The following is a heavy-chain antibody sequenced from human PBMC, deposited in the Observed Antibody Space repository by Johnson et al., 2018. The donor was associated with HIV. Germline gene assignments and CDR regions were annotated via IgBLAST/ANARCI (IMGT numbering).Heavy chain of an antibody. CDR2: ISYDGSNK. CDR1: GFTFSSYG. V-gene: IGHV3-30*03. D-gene: IGHD1-26*01. J-gene: IGHJ3*02. CDR3: VSREWELHAFDI. Sequence: VQLVESGGGVVQPGRSLRLSCAASGFTFSSYGMHWVRQAPGKGLEWVAVISYDGSNKYYADSVKGRFTISRDNSKNTLYLQMNSLRAEDTAVYYCVSREWELHAFDIWGQGTMVTVSS.